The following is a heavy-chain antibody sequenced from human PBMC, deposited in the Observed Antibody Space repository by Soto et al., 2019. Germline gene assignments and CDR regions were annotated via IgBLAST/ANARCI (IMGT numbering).Heavy chain of an antibody. Sequence: SETLSLTCTVSGGSISSSSYYWGWIRQPPGKSLEWLGYIYYSGSTYYNPFLKSRVTISVDTSKNQFSLKLSSVTAADTAVYYCAREVLEYFQHWGQGTLVTVSS. CDR3: AREVLEYFQH. CDR1: GGSISSSSYY. J-gene: IGHJ1*01. CDR2: IYYSGST. V-gene: IGHV4-30-4*08. D-gene: IGHD2-8*01.